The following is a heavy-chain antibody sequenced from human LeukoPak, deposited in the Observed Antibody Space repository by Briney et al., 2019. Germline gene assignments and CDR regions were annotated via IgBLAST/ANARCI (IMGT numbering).Heavy chain of an antibody. V-gene: IGHV4-39*02. CDR3: ARYIIVTAYYFDS. J-gene: IGHJ4*02. D-gene: IGHD3-16*02. CDR1: GGSISSSTYY. Sequence: PSETLSLTCSVSGGSISSSTYYWVWIRQPPGKGLEWIGSIYFSGNTYYNPSLKSRVAISVDTFKNHFSLRLRSVTAADTGVYYCARYIIVTAYYFDSWGQGTLVTVSS. CDR2: IYFSGNT.